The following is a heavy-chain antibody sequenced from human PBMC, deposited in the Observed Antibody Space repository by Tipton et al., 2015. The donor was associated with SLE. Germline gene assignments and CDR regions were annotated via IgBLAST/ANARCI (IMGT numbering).Heavy chain of an antibody. Sequence: TLSLTCTVSGGSISSSSYYWSWIRQHPGKCLEWIGYIYYSGSTYYNPSLKSRVTISVDTSKNQFSLKLSSVTAADTAVYYCASSMITCGGVAYWGQGTLVTVSS. CDR2: IYYSGST. CDR3: ASSMITCGGVAY. D-gene: IGHD3-16*01. CDR1: GGSISSSSYY. J-gene: IGHJ4*02. V-gene: IGHV4-31*03.